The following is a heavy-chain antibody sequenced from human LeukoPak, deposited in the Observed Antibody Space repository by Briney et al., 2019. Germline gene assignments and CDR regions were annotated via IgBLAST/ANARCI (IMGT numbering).Heavy chain of an antibody. CDR3: ARDWGAYYHFFDY. Sequence: PGGSLRLSCKPSGFTISVYWMSWVRKAPGKGREGVGNIRQDGSERNYVDSVKGRFTISRDNAKKSLYLQMNSLRAEDTAVYYCARDWGAYYHFFDYWGQGTLVTVSS. D-gene: IGHD3-22*01. J-gene: IGHJ4*02. V-gene: IGHV3-7*01. CDR2: IRQDGSER. CDR1: GFTISVYW.